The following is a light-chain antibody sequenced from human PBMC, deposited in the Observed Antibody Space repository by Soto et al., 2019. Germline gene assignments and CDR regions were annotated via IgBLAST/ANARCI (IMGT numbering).Light chain of an antibody. Sequence: VLTQSPGTLSLSPGERASLSCKSSQSVSNSFLAWYQQKPGQSPRLLIYAASNRATGIPARFSGSGSGTDCTLTISSLEPEDVAVYYCQQRSNWPRTFGQGTKVDIK. J-gene: IGKJ1*01. CDR3: QQRSNWPRT. V-gene: IGKV3-11*01. CDR2: AAS. CDR1: QSVSNSF.